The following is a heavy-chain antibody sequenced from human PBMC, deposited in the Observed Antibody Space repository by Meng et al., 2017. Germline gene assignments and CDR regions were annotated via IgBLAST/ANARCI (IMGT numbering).Heavy chain of an antibody. J-gene: IGHJ4*02. Sequence: QVRLQESGPGLVKPSGTLSLTCAVSGGSISSSNWWSWVRQPPGKGLEWIGEIYHSGSTNYNPSLKSRVTISVDKSKNQFSLKLSSVTAADTAVYYCARMSVLLWFGELFLNWGQGTLVTVSS. V-gene: IGHV4-4*02. CDR1: GGSISSSNW. CDR2: IYHSGST. CDR3: ARMSVLLWFGELFLN. D-gene: IGHD3-10*01.